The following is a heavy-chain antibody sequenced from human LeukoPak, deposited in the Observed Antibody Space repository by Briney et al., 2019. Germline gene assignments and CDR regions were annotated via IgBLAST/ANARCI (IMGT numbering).Heavy chain of an antibody. Sequence: PSETLSLTCAVSGGSVSSSSYYWGWIRQPPGKALEWIGTIYYNGATRYNPSLNSRVTISVDTSKNQFSLKLNSMTAADTAVYYCARELLSCRGGSCQSGDYWGQGTLVTVSS. D-gene: IGHD2-15*01. CDR1: GGSVSSSSYY. V-gene: IGHV4-39*07. CDR2: IYYNGAT. J-gene: IGHJ4*02. CDR3: ARELLSCRGGSCQSGDY.